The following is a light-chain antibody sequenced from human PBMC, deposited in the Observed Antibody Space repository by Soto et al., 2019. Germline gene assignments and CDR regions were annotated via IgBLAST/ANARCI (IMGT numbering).Light chain of an antibody. Sequence: QSVLTQPASVSGSPGQSITISCTGTSSDVGGYNYVSWYQQHPGKAPKLMIYEVSNRPSGVSNRFSGSKSGNTASLTISGLQAEADADYYYSSYTSSSTLSVVFGGGTKLTVL. CDR1: SSDVGGYNY. J-gene: IGLJ2*01. CDR3: SSYTSSSTLSVV. CDR2: EVS. V-gene: IGLV2-14*01.